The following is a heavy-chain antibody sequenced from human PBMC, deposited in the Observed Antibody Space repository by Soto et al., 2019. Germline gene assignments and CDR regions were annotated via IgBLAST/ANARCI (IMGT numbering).Heavy chain of an antibody. V-gene: IGHV3-23*01. Sequence: PGGSLRLSCAAPGFTFSSYAMSWVRQAPGKGLEWVSAISGSGGSTYYAESVKGRFTISRDNSKNKLYLQMNSLRAEDTAVYYCAKDKQQLALEGDAFDIWGQGTMVTVSS. J-gene: IGHJ3*02. CDR1: GFTFSSYA. CDR2: ISGSGGST. D-gene: IGHD6-13*01. CDR3: AKDKQQLALEGDAFDI.